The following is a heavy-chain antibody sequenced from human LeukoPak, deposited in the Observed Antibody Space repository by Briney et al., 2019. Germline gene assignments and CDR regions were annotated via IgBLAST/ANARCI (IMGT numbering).Heavy chain of an antibody. Sequence: SETLSLTCTVSGGSISNYYWSWIRQPPGKGLEWIGYIYSSGSTNYNPSLKSRVTISVDTSKNQFSLRLSSVTAADTAVYFCARAGYSSGCPTNWGQGTLVTVSS. D-gene: IGHD6-19*01. J-gene: IGHJ4*02. CDR1: GGSISNYY. CDR3: ARAGYSSGCPTN. V-gene: IGHV4-59*01. CDR2: IYSSGST.